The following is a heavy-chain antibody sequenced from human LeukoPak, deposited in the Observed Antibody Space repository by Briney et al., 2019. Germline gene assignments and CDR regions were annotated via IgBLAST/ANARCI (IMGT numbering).Heavy chain of an antibody. J-gene: IGHJ6*02. V-gene: IGHV3-30*18. CDR2: ISYDGSNK. CDR1: GFTFSSYG. Sequence: PRGSLRLSCAASGFTFSSYGMHWVRQAPGKGLEWVAVISYDGSNKYYADSVKGRFTISRDNSKNTLYLQMNSLRAEDTAVYYCAKDRNLWFGEYVGMDVWGQGTTVTVSS. D-gene: IGHD3-10*01. CDR3: AKDRNLWFGEYVGMDV.